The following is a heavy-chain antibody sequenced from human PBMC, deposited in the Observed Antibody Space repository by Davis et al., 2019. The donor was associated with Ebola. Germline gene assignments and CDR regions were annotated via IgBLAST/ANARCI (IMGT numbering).Heavy chain of an antibody. V-gene: IGHV3-23*01. CDR3: AKMEGRGYFDY. Sequence: GGSLRLSCEASGFTFNMHAMSWVRQAPGKGLEWVATIHYGSGRPYYADFVQGRFSISRDDSKSTLSLQMDSLRADDTAVYFCAKMEGRGYFDYWGQGTPVTVSS. CDR1: GFTFNMHA. D-gene: IGHD3-3*01. CDR2: IHYGSGRP. J-gene: IGHJ4*02.